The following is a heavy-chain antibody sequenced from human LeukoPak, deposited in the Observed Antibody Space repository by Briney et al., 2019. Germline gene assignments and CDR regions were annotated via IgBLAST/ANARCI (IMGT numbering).Heavy chain of an antibody. CDR3: VRSLDY. V-gene: IGHV3-23*01. Sequence: GGSLTLSCAASGFPFSTYAMNWVRQAPGKGLEWVSVITGSGGFTQYADSVKGRFTISRDNSKNTVYLQMNSLRVEDTALYYCVRSLDYWGQGTLVTVSS. CDR1: GFPFSTYA. J-gene: IGHJ4*02. CDR2: ITGSGGFT.